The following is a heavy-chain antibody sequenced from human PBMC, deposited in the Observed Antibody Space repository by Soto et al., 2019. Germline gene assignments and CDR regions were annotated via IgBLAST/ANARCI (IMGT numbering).Heavy chain of an antibody. D-gene: IGHD1-7*01. J-gene: IGHJ4*02. CDR2: ISGSGGST. CDR1: GFTFSSYA. Sequence: DVQLLESGGGLVQPGGSLRLSCAASGFTFSSYAMSWVRQAPGKGLEWVSAISGSGGSTYYADSVKGRFTISRDNSKNTLYLQMNSLRAEDTAVYYCAKALKHNWNLDLYFDYWGQGTLVTVSS. V-gene: IGHV3-23*01. CDR3: AKALKHNWNLDLYFDY.